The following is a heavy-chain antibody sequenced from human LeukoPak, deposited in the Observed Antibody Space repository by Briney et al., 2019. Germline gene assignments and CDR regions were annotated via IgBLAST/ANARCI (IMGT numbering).Heavy chain of an antibody. J-gene: IGHJ4*02. CDR2: ISNNGGYT. CDR1: GFTFSSSA. V-gene: IGHV3-23*01. CDR3: AKAATGNVNLYYFDY. Sequence: GGSLRLSCAASGFTFSSSAMSWVRQAPGKGLEWVSAISNNGGYTYYADSVQGRFTISRDNSKSTLCLQMNSLRAEDTAVYYCAKAATGNVNLYYFDYWGQGTLVTVSS. D-gene: IGHD1-1*01.